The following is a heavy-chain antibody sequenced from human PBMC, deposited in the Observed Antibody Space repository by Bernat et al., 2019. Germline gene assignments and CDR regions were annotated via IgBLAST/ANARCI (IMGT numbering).Heavy chain of an antibody. Sequence: EVQLVESGGGLVKPGGSLRLSCAASGFTFSNAWMNWVRQAPGKGLEWVGRIQSKTDGGTTDYAAPVKGRFTISRDDSKNTLYLQMNSLKTEDTAVYYCTTGSVEGGWGQGTLVTVSS. V-gene: IGHV3-15*07. CDR3: TTGSVEGG. D-gene: IGHD3-3*01. J-gene: IGHJ4*02. CDR1: GFTFSNAW. CDR2: IQSKTDGGTT.